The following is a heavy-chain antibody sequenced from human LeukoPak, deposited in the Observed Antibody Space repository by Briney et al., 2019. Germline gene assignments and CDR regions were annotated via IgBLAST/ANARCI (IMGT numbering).Heavy chain of an antibody. V-gene: IGHV4-31*03. Sequence: SETLSLTCTVSGGSISSGGYYWSWIRQHPRKGLEWIGYIYYSGSTYYNPSLKSRVTISVDTSKNQFSLKLSSVTAADTAVYYCAAYYYDSSGYGDWFDPWGQGTLVTVSS. D-gene: IGHD3-22*01. CDR2: IYYSGST. CDR1: GGSISSGGYY. J-gene: IGHJ5*02. CDR3: AAYYYDSSGYGDWFDP.